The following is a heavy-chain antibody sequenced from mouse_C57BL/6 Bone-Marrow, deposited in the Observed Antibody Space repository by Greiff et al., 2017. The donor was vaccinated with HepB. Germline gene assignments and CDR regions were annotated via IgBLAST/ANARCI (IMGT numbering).Heavy chain of an antibody. CDR3: AMLYDYDRFAY. V-gene: IGHV3-6*01. CDR1: GYSITSGYY. Sequence: EVQLQQSGPGLVKPSQSLSLTCSVTGYSITSGYYWNWIRQFPGNKLEWMGYISYDGSNNYNPSLKNRISITRDTSKNQFFLMLNSVTTEDTATYYCAMLYDYDRFAYWGQGTLVTVSA. J-gene: IGHJ3*01. D-gene: IGHD2-4*01. CDR2: ISYDGSN.